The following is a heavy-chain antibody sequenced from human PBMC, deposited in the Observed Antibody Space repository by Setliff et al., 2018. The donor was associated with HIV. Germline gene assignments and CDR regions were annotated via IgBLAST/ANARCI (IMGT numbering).Heavy chain of an antibody. CDR1: GFTFTGYY. J-gene: IGHJ4*02. CDR2: INPNSGGT. V-gene: IGHV1-2*02. Sequence: ASVKVSCKASGFTFTGYYMHWVRQAPGQGLEWMGWINPNSGGTNYAQKFQGRVTMTRDTSISTAYMELSRLRSDDTAVYYCARGSLLGYFDWLFPDWGQGTLVTVSS. CDR3: ARGSLLGYFDWLFPD. D-gene: IGHD3-9*01.